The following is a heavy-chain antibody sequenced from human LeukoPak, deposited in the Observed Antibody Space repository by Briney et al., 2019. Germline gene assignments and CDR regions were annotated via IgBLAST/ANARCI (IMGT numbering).Heavy chain of an antibody. CDR2: IYYSGST. CDR3: ASSGEDTAMENSEGMDV. V-gene: IGHV4-61*01. J-gene: IGHJ6*02. Sequence: KPSETLSLTRTVSGGSVSSGSYYWSWIRQPPGKGLEWIGYIYYSGSTNYNPSLKSRVTISVDTSKNQFSLKLSSVTAADTAVYYCASSGEDTAMENSEGMDVWGQGTTVTVSS. CDR1: GGSVSSGSYY. D-gene: IGHD5-18*01.